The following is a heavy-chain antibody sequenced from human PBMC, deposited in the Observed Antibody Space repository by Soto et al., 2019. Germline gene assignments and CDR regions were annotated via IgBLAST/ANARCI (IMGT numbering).Heavy chain of an antibody. CDR1: GFTFGGYA. J-gene: IGHJ6*02. Sequence: GGSLRLSCTASGFTFGGYAMSWVRHAPGKGLECVGLIKTKAYGGTTEYAASVKGRVTISRDDSKSIAYLEMHSLKAEDTAVFYCSRVSGYSYGYSYGMDVWGQGTTVTVSS. D-gene: IGHD5-18*01. CDR2: IKTKAYGGTT. CDR3: SRVSGYSYGYSYGMDV. V-gene: IGHV3-49*04.